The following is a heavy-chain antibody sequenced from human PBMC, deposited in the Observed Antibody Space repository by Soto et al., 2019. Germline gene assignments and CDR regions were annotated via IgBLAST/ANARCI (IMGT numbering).Heavy chain of an antibody. CDR1: GYTFTSYG. D-gene: IGHD6-19*01. CDR2: ISAYNGNT. J-gene: IGHJ3*02. Sequence: ASVKVSCKASGYTFTSYGIRWVRQAPGQGLEWMGWISAYNGNTNYAQKLQGRGTMTTDTSTSTAFMELMSLRSDDTAVYYCARDLAPIAVAGCDAFDIWGQGTMVTVSS. CDR3: ARDLAPIAVAGCDAFDI. V-gene: IGHV1-18*01.